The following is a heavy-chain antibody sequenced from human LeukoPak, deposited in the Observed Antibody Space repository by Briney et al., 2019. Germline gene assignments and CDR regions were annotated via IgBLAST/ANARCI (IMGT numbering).Heavy chain of an antibody. Sequence: ASVKVSCKASGYTFTSYDINWVRQATGQGLEWMGWMNPNSGNTGYAQKFQGRVTMTTDTSTSTAYMELRSLRSDDTAVYYCARETYDSSGYDYWGQGTLVTVSS. CDR3: ARETYDSSGYDY. J-gene: IGHJ4*02. CDR1: GYTFTSYD. CDR2: MNPNSGNT. V-gene: IGHV1-8*01. D-gene: IGHD3-22*01.